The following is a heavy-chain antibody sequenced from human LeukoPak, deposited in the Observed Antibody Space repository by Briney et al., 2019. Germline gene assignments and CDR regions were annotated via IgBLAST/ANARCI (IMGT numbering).Heavy chain of an antibody. D-gene: IGHD6-13*01. Sequence: GGSLRLSCAASGFTFSSYGMHWVRQAPGKGLEWVAVISYDGSNKYYADSVKGRFTISRDNSKNTLDLQMNSLRAEDTAVYYCARAAAGRPYYHYGMDVWGQGTTVTVSS. J-gene: IGHJ6*02. CDR1: GFTFSSYG. CDR3: ARAAAGRPYYHYGMDV. V-gene: IGHV3-30*03. CDR2: ISYDGSNK.